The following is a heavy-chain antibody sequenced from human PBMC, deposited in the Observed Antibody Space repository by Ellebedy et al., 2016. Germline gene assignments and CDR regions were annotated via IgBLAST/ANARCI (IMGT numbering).Heavy chain of an antibody. D-gene: IGHD6-19*01. J-gene: IGHJ4*02. CDR3: ARGNAVPGPEPLDY. V-gene: IGHV3-23*01. CDR2: ISGSGGST. Sequence: GGSLRLSCAASGFTFSIYGLSWVRQAPGKGLEWVSAISGSGGSTYYADSVKGRFTISRDNSKNTLYLQMNSLRAEDTAVYYCARGNAVPGPEPLDYWGQGTLVTVSS. CDR1: GFTFSIYG.